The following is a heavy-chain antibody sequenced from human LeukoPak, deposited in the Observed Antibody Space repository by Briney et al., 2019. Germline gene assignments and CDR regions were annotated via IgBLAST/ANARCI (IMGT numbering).Heavy chain of an antibody. CDR2: ISSSGSTI. CDR3: ARVSNSWHFVDY. V-gene: IGHV3-48*03. Sequence: GGSLRLSCAASGFTFSSYEMNWVRQAPGKGLEGVSYISSSGSTIYYADSVKGRFTVSRDNAKKSLFLQMNSLRVEDTAVYYCARVSNSWHFVDYWGQGTLVTVSS. J-gene: IGHJ4*02. CDR1: GFTFSSYE. D-gene: IGHD6-13*01.